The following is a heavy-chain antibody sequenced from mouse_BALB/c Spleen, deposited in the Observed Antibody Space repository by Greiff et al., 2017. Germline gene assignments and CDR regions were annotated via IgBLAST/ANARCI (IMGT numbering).Heavy chain of an antibody. D-gene: IGHD2-3*01. CDR2: IRNKANGYTT. CDR1: GFTFTDYY. CDR3: ARVAIYDGYPFAY. V-gene: IGHV7-3*02. Sequence: EVKLQESGGGLVQPGGSLRLSCATSGFTFTDYYMSWVRQPPGKALEWLGFIRNKANGYTTEYSASVKGRFTISRDNSQSILYLQMNTLRAEDSATYYCARVAIYDGYPFAYWGQGTLVTVSA. J-gene: IGHJ3*01.